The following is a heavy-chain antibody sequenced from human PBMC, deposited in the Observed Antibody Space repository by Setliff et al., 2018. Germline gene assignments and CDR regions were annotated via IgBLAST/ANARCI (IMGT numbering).Heavy chain of an antibody. CDR1: GLSYSNYW. J-gene: IGHJ6*02. Sequence: GSLRLSCTASGLSYSNYWVSWVRQAPGKGLEWLASINPHGSEKYYADSVKGRFTISRDNADNSLYLQMNSLRADDTALYYCARDGVFYAMDVWGQGTTVTVSS. V-gene: IGHV3-7*01. D-gene: IGHD2-2*01. CDR3: ARDGVFYAMDV. CDR2: INPHGSEK.